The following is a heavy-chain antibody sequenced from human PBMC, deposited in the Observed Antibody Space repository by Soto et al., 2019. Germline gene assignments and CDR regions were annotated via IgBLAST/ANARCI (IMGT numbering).Heavy chain of an antibody. J-gene: IGHJ6*02. Sequence: GGSLRLSCAASGFTFSSYAMHWVRQAPGKGLEWVAVISYDGSNKYYADSVKGRFTISRDNSKNTLYLQMNSLRAEDTAVYYCARDSGATVTTINYYYYGMDVWGQGTTVTVSS. D-gene: IGHD4-4*01. V-gene: IGHV3-30-3*01. CDR3: ARDSGATVTTINYYYYGMDV. CDR1: GFTFSSYA. CDR2: ISYDGSNK.